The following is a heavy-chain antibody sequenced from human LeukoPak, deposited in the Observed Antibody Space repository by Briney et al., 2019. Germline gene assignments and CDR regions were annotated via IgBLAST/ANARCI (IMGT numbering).Heavy chain of an antibody. V-gene: IGHV4-4*08. CDR3: ARGITYYYDSSGYYWYFDY. J-gene: IGHJ4*02. CDR2: IHNSGRT. D-gene: IGHD3-22*01. Sequence: SETLSLTCSVSGGSVSSYYWSWIRQSPGKGLEWIGYIHNSGRTNYNPSLKSRVTGFVDTSKNQVSLRLSSVTAADTAVYYCARGITYYYDSSGYYWYFDYWGQGTLVTVSS. CDR1: GGSVSSYY.